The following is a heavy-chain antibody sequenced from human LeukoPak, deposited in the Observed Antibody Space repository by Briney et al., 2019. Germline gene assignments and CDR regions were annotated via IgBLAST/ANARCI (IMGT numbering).Heavy chain of an antibody. CDR1: GGSFSGYY. CDR2: IYYSGST. CDR3: ARGGYGSGSYYNEGWFDP. Sequence: PSETLSLTCAVYGGSFSGYYWSWIRQPPGKGLEWIGYIYYSGSTNYNPSLKSRVTISVDASKNQFSLKLSSVTAADTAVYYCARGGYGSGSYYNEGWFDPWGQGTLVTVSS. J-gene: IGHJ5*02. D-gene: IGHD3-10*01. V-gene: IGHV4-59*01.